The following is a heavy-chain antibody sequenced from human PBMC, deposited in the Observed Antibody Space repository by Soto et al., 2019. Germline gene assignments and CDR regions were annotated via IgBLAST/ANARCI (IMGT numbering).Heavy chain of an antibody. Sequence: GGSLRLSCAASGFTFSSYWMSWVRQAPGKXLEWVANIKQDGSEKYYVDSVKGRFTISRDNAKNSLYLQMNSLRAEDTAVYYCARVRATIFGVVLKGCYYGMDVWGQGTTVTVSS. D-gene: IGHD3-3*01. CDR3: ARVRATIFGVVLKGCYYGMDV. J-gene: IGHJ6*02. CDR2: IKQDGSEK. CDR1: GFTFSSYW. V-gene: IGHV3-7*01.